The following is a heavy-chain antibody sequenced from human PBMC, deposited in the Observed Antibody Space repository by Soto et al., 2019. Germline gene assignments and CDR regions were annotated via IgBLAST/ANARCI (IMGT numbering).Heavy chain of an antibody. CDR3: AHTIALAGAVFNWFDP. D-gene: IGHD6-19*01. V-gene: IGHV2-5*02. Sequence: QITLKESGPTLVKPTQTLTLTCTFSGFSLSTSGVGVGWIRQPPGKALEWLALIYWDDDKRYSPSLKSRLTIPKDTSKSQVVLTMTNMDPVDTATYYCAHTIALAGAVFNWFDPWGQGTLVTVSS. J-gene: IGHJ5*02. CDR1: GFSLSTSGVG. CDR2: IYWDDDK.